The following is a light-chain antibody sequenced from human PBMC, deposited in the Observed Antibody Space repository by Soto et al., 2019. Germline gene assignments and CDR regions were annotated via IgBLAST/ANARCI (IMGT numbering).Light chain of an antibody. CDR1: SGYSNYK. V-gene: IGLV9-49*01. CDR2: VGTGGIVG. J-gene: IGLJ1*01. CDR3: GADHGSGSNFALYV. Sequence: QTVVTQPPSASASLGASVTLTCTLSSGYSNYKVDWYQQRPGKGPRFVMRVGTGGIVGSKGDGIPDRFSVLGSGLNRYLTIKNIQEEDESDYHCGADHGSGSNFALYVFGTGTKVTVL.